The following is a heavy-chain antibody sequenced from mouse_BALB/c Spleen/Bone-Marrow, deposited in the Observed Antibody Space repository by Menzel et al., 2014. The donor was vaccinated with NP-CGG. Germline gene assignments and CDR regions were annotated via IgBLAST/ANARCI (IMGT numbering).Heavy chain of an antibody. CDR3: ARWRYPYAMDY. CDR2: INPYNDGT. D-gene: IGHD5-1-1*01. Sequence: VQLQQSGPELVKPGASVRMSCKASGYTFTSYVMHWVKQKPGQGLEWIGYINPYNDGTKYNEKFKGKATLTSDKSSSTAYMELSSLTSEDSAVYYCARWRYPYAMDYWGQGTSVTVSS. J-gene: IGHJ4*01. CDR1: GYTFTSYV. V-gene: IGHV1-14*01.